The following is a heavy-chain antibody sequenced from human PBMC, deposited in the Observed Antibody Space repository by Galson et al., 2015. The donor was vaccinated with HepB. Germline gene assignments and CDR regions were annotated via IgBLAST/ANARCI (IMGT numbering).Heavy chain of an antibody. CDR1: GFTFSSYG. CDR3: AREHIGGAFDI. V-gene: IGHV3-33*01. D-gene: IGHD2-21*01. CDR2: IWYDGSNK. J-gene: IGHJ3*02. Sequence: SLRLSCAASGFTFSSYGMHWVRQAPGKGLEWVAVIWYDGSNKYYADSVKGRFTISRDNSKNTLYLQMNSLRAEDTAVYYCAREHIGGAFDIWGQGTMVTVSS.